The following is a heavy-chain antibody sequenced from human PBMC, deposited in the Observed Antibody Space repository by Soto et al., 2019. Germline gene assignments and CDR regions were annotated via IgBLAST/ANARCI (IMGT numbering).Heavy chain of an antibody. V-gene: IGHV3-72*01. D-gene: IGHD1-7*01. J-gene: IGHJ4*02. Sequence: EGQLGESGGGLVQPGGSLRLSCAGSGFTFSDYYIDWVRQAPGKGLGWVGRSRDKGNSYSTDYAASVKGRFTFSRDASKNSLYLQMNSMTTEDTAPYYCTRSIPGTPSSDYWGQGTLVTVSS. CDR3: TRSIPGTPSSDY. CDR1: GFTFSDYY. CDR2: SRDKGNSYST.